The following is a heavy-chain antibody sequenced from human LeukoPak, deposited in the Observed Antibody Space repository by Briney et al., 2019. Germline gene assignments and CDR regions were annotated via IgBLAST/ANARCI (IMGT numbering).Heavy chain of an antibody. CDR3: AKVSTIIEAGLRYFDL. CDR1: GFTFSSYG. D-gene: IGHD6-19*01. CDR2: ISDSGGNS. J-gene: IGHJ2*01. V-gene: IGHV3-23*01. Sequence: GGSLRLSCAASGFTFSSYGMHWVRQAPGKGLEWVSSISDSGGNSFYIDSVKGRFTISRDNSKNTLYLQVNSLRAEDAALYYCAKVSTIIEAGLRYFDLWGRGTLVTVSS.